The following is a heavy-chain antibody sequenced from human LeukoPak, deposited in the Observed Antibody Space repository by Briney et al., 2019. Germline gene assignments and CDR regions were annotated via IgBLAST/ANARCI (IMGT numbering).Heavy chain of an antibody. CDR1: GFTFSSYE. CDR2: ISSSGSTI. V-gene: IGHV3-48*03. J-gene: IGHJ4*02. Sequence: AGGSLRLSCAASGFTFSSYEMNWVRQAPGKGLEWVSYISSSGSTIYYADSVKGRFTISRDNAKNSLYLQMNSLRADDTAVYYCGFSSSGWAGLDYWGQGTLVTVSS. CDR3: GFSSSGWAGLDY. D-gene: IGHD6-19*01.